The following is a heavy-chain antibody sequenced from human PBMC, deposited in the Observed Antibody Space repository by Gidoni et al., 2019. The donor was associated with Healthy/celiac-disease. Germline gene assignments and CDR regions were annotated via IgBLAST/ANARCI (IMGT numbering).Heavy chain of an antibody. D-gene: IGHD3-10*01. CDR3: AIFMVRGVIAPYYFDY. CDR1: GYPFTGYY. J-gene: IGHJ4*02. CDR2: INPNSGGT. Sequence: QAQLVQSGAEVKKPGASVKVSCKASGYPFTGYYMPWVRQAPGQGLEWMGWINPNSGGTNYAQKFQGRVTMTRDTSISTAYMELSRLRSDDTAVYYCAIFMVRGVIAPYYFDYWGQGTLVTVSS. V-gene: IGHV1-2*02.